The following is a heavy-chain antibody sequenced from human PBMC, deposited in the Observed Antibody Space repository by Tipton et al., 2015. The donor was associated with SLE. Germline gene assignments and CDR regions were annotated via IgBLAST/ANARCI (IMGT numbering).Heavy chain of an antibody. CDR3: ARAPQQLGYFDY. D-gene: IGHD6-13*01. V-gene: IGHV4-34*01. Sequence: LRLSCAVYGGSFSGYYWSWIRQPPGKGLEWIGEINHSGSTNYNPSLKSRVTISVDTSKNQFSLKLSSVTAADTAVYYCARAPQQLGYFDYWGQGTLVTASS. J-gene: IGHJ4*02. CDR1: GGSFSGYY. CDR2: INHSGST.